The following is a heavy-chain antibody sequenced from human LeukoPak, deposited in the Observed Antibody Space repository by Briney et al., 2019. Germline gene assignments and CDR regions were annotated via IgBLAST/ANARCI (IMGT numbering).Heavy chain of an antibody. D-gene: IGHD3-22*01. CDR1: GCSFTSYW. V-gene: IGHV5-51*01. Sequence: GESLKISCKGSGCSFTSYWIGWVRQMPGKGLEWMGIIYPGDSDTRYSPSFQGQVTISADKSISTAYLQWSSLKASDTAMYYCARRNYYDSSGQGAFDIWGQGTMVTVSS. CDR2: IYPGDSDT. CDR3: ARRNYYDSSGQGAFDI. J-gene: IGHJ3*02.